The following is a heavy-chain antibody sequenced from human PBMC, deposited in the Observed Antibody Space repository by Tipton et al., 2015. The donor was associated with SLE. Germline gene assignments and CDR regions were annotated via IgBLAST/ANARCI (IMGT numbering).Heavy chain of an antibody. CDR1: GFTFSDYY. CDR3: ARDRGDTAYGDY. V-gene: IGHV3-11*04. D-gene: IGHD5-18*01. J-gene: IGHJ4*02. Sequence: AVSGFTFSDYYMSWIRQAPGKGLEWVSYISSSGSTIYYADSVKGRFTISRDNAKNSLYLQMNSLRAEDTAVYYCARDRGDTAYGDYWGQGTLVTVSS. CDR2: ISSSGSTI.